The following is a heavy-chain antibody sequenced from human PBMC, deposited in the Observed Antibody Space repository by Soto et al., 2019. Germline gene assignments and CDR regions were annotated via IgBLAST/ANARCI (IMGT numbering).Heavy chain of an antibody. CDR2: IYYSGST. J-gene: IGHJ4*02. D-gene: IGHD3-22*01. CDR3: ASSGYYDTSGYYFYFDY. V-gene: IGHV4-59*08. Sequence: PSETLSLTCTVSGGSISSYYWSWIRQPPGKGLEWIGYIYYSGSTNYNPSLKSRVTISVDTSKNQFSLKLSSVTAADTAVYYCASSGYYDTSGYYFYFDYWGQETLVTV. CDR1: GGSISSYY.